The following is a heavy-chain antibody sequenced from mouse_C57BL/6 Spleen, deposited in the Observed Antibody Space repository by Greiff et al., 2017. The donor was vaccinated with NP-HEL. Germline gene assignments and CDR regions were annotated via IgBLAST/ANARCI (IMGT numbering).Heavy chain of an antibody. D-gene: IGHD1-1*01. V-gene: IGHV5-17*01. J-gene: IGHJ2*01. Sequence: DVKLVESGGGLVKPGGSLKLSCAASGFTFSDYGMHWVRQAPEKGLEWVAYISSGSSTIYYADTVKGRFTISRDNANNTLFLQMTSLRSEDTAMYYCARPTPYYGSSYPYYFDYWGQGTTLTVSS. CDR2: ISSGSSTI. CDR1: GFTFSDYG. CDR3: ARPTPYYGSSYPYYFDY.